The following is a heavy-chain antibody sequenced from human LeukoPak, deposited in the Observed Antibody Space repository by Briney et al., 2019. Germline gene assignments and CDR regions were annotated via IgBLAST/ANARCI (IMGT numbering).Heavy chain of an antibody. CDR3: ARLPMGGATSDYFDY. CDR2: IYPSDSDT. D-gene: IGHD1-26*01. V-gene: IGHV5-51*01. CDR1: GYSFTNYW. Sequence: GESLKISCKGSGYSFTNYWIGWVRQMPGKGLEWMGIIYPSDSDTRYSPSFQGQVTISADKSISTAYLQWSSLKASDTAMYYCARLPMGGATSDYFDYWGQETLVTVSS. J-gene: IGHJ4*02.